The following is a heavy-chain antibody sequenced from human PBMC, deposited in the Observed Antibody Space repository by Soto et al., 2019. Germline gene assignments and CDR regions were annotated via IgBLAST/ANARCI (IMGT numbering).Heavy chain of an antibody. CDR1: GFTVSSNY. Sequence: GGSLRLSCAASGFTVSSNYMSWVRQAPGKGLEWVSVIYSGGSTYYADSVKGRFTISRDNSKNTLYLQMNSLRAEDTAVYYCARDEGSNYDALGYYGMDVWGQGTTVTVS. CDR2: IYSGGST. D-gene: IGHD4-4*01. J-gene: IGHJ6*02. V-gene: IGHV3-53*01. CDR3: ARDEGSNYDALGYYGMDV.